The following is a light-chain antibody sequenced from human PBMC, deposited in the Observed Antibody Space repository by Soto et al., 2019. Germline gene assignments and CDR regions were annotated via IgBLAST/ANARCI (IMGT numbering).Light chain of an antibody. V-gene: IGLV2-23*02. Sequence: QSALTQPASLSGSPGQSITISCTGTSSDVGSYNLVSWYQQHPGKTPKLIIYEVSKRPSGVSNRFSGSESGSTASLTISGLQAEDEADYYCSKERANAYVVFGGGTKVTVL. CDR3: SKERANAYVV. CDR2: EVS. CDR1: SSDVGSYNL. J-gene: IGLJ2*01.